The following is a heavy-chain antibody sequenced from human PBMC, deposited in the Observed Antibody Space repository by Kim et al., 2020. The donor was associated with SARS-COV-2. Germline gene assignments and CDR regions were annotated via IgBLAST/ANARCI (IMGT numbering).Heavy chain of an antibody. V-gene: IGHV3-23*01. Sequence: TSDAASVKGRFTISRDNSKNTLYLQMNSLRAEDTAVYYCAKDPAQWLGVYWGQGTLVTVSS. CDR3: AKDPAQWLGVY. D-gene: IGHD6-19*01. J-gene: IGHJ4*02. CDR2: T.